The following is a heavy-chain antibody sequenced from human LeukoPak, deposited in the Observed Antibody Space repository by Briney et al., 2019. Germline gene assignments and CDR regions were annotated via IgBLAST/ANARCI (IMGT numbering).Heavy chain of an antibody. CDR2: ISGSGGST. CDR1: GFTFSSYA. D-gene: IGHD3-22*01. Sequence: PGGSLRLSRAASGFTFSSYAMSWVRQAPGKGLEWVSAISGSGGSTYYADSVKGRFTISRDNSKNTLYLQMNSLRAEDTAVYYCAKDRRSYYDSSGYLKYWGQGTLVTVSS. CDR3: AKDRRSYYDSSGYLKY. J-gene: IGHJ4*02. V-gene: IGHV3-23*01.